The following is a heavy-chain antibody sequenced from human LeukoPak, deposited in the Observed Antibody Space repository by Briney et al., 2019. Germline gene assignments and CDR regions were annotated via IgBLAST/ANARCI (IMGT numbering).Heavy chain of an antibody. CDR2: IKQDGSEK. Sequence: GGSLRLSCAASGFTFSSYWMSWVRQAPGKGLEWVANIKQDGSEKYYVDSVKGRFTISRDNARNSLYLQMNSLRAEDTVVYYCARDDSSGSHLDYWGQGTLVTVSS. CDR3: ARDDSSGSHLDY. CDR1: GFTFSSYW. V-gene: IGHV3-7*03. J-gene: IGHJ4*02. D-gene: IGHD6-19*01.